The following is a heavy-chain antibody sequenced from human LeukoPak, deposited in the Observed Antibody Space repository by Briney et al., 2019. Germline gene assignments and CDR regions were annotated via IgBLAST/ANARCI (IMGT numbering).Heavy chain of an antibody. CDR3: TSSLWFGELVFDP. CDR2: IRSKAYGGTT. J-gene: IGHJ5*02. Sequence: GGSLRLSCTASGFTFGDYAMSWFRQAPGKGLEWVGLIRSKAYGGTTEYAASVKGRFTISRDDSKSIAYLQMNSLKTEDTAVYYCTSSLWFGELVFDPWGQGTLVTVSS. D-gene: IGHD3-10*01. V-gene: IGHV3-49*03. CDR1: GFTFGDYA.